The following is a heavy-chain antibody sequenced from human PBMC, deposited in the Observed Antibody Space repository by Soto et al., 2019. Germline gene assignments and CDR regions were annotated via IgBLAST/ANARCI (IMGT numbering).Heavy chain of an antibody. Sequence: SETLSLTCTVSGGSIRSSTYYWGWIRQPPGKGLEWIGSIYYSGSTHYNPSLKSRVTMSVDTSTNQFSLKLNSVTAADTAVYYCALHKYTGPTATGGFDPWGQGTLVTVSS. CDR3: ALHKYTGPTATGGFDP. D-gene: IGHD2-21*02. CDR1: GGSIRSSTYY. J-gene: IGHJ5*02. V-gene: IGHV4-39*01. CDR2: IYYSGST.